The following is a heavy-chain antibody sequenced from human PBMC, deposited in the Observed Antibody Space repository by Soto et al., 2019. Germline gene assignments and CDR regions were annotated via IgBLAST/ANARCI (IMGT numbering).Heavy chain of an antibody. Sequence: ASVKVSCKASGYTFTRYTMNWVRQAPGQRLEWMGWINPDNGNTKSSQKFQDRVIITRDTSASTAYMDPSSLRSEDTAVYYCARGIAAGQLDPWGQGTLVTVSS. D-gene: IGHD6-13*01. CDR1: GYTFTRYT. J-gene: IGHJ5*02. V-gene: IGHV1-3*01. CDR3: ARGIAAGQLDP. CDR2: INPDNGNT.